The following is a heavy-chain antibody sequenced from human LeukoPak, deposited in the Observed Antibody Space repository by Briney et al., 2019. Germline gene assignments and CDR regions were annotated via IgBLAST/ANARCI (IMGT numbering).Heavy chain of an antibody. J-gene: IGHJ4*02. V-gene: IGHV3-23*01. Sequence: PGGSLRLSCAASGFTFSSYAMSWVRQAPGKGLEWVSAISGSGGSTYYADSVKGRFTISRDNSKNTLYLQMNSLRAEDTAVYYCTSVGVVVAAANFDCWGQGTLVTVSS. CDR3: TSVGVVVAAANFDC. CDR2: ISGSGGST. D-gene: IGHD2-15*01. CDR1: GFTFSSYA.